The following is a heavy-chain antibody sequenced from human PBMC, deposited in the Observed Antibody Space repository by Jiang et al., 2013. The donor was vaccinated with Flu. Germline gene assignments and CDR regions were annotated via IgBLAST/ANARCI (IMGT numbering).Heavy chain of an antibody. V-gene: IGHV2-5*02. J-gene: IGHJ4*02. CDR1: GFSLNTSGVA. Sequence: TQTLTLTCTFSGFSLNTSGVAVGWIRQPPGKALEWLAIIYWDDDKRYSQSLKSRLTITKDTSKNQVVLTMSNLDPVDTATYYCAHRPVQWLPSRLYFDHWGQGTLVTVSS. D-gene: IGHD6-19*01. CDR2: IYWDDDK. CDR3: AHRPVQWLPSRLYFDH.